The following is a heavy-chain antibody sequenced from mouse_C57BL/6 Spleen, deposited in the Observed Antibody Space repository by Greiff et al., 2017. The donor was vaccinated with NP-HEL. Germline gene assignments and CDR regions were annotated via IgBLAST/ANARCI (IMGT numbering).Heavy chain of an antibody. Sequence: EVQLVESEGGLVQPGSSMKLSCTASGFTFSDYYMAWVRQVPEKGLEWVANINYDGSSTYYLDSLKSRFIITRDNAKNSLYLQISSRKSEDTATYYCARDGGWRGYYFDYWGQGTTLTVSS. D-gene: IGHD2-3*01. J-gene: IGHJ2*01. CDR2: INYDGSST. CDR3: ARDGGWRGYYFDY. CDR1: GFTFSDYY. V-gene: IGHV5-16*01.